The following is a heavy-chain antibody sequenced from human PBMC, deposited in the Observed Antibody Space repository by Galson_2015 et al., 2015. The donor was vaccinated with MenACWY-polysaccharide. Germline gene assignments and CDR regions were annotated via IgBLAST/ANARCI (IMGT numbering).Heavy chain of an antibody. V-gene: IGHV3-23*01. Sequence: SLRLSCAAAGFTFSSDAMSWVRQAPGKGLEWVSSVSAGRDSTYYAGSVKGRFTISRDNSKNTLYLQMNSLRAEDTAIYYCAKRGYFEYWGQGTLVTVSS. CDR1: GFTFSSDA. CDR2: VSAGRDST. J-gene: IGHJ4*02. CDR3: AKRGYFEY.